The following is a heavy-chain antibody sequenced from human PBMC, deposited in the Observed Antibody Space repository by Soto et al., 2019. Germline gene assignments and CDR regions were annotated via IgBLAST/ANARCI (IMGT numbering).Heavy chain of an antibody. CDR3: ARTRLFDASGYYYYYYGMDV. CDR1: AFTVSNNF. Sequence: GGSLRLSCAASAFTVSNNFMTWVRQAPGKGLEWVSTTYDNGDTLYSDSVKGRFTISRDHSENVLYLEMDRLRVEDTAVYYCARTRLFDASGYYYYYYGMDVWGHGTTVTVSS. D-gene: IGHD5-12*01. J-gene: IGHJ6*02. CDR2: TYDNGDT. V-gene: IGHV3-53*01.